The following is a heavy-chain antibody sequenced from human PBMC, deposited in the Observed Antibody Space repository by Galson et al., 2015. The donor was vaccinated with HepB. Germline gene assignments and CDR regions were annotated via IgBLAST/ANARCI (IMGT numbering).Heavy chain of an antibody. CDR2: ISRSGGRT. CDR1: GFTLSSYA. D-gene: IGHD6-25*01. V-gene: IGHV3-23*01. CDR3: AKVTLESNSGGYLDW. J-gene: IGHJ4*02. Sequence: LRLSCAASGFTLSSYAMSWVRQAPGKGLEWISTISRSGGRTYYAESVKGRFTVSRDTSKNTLYVQMNSLRAEDTGVYYCAKVTLESNSGGYLDWWGQGTLVTVSS.